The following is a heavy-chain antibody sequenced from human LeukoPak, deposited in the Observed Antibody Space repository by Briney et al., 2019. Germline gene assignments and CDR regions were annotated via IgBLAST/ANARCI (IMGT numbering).Heavy chain of an antibody. Sequence: GRSLRLSCAASGFTFSSYGMQWVRQAPGKGLEWVAVISHDGSNKYYADSVKGRFTISRDNSKNTLYLQMNSLRAEDTAVYYCAKDTIWFGELFPDYWGQGTLVTVSS. CDR1: GFTFSSYG. CDR3: AKDTIWFGELFPDY. V-gene: IGHV3-30*18. D-gene: IGHD3-10*01. CDR2: ISHDGSNK. J-gene: IGHJ4*02.